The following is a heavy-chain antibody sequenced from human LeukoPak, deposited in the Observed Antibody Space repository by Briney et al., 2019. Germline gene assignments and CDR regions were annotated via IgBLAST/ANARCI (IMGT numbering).Heavy chain of an antibody. D-gene: IGHD6-13*01. J-gene: IGHJ6*02. CDR3: ARDRQDSSSWYKYYYGMDV. V-gene: IGHV3-33*01. CDR1: GFTFSSYG. CDR2: IWYDGSNK. Sequence: PGGSLRLSCAASGFTFSSYGMHWVRQAPDKGLEWVAVIWYDGSNKYYADSVKGRFTISRDNSKNTLYLQMNSLRAEDTAVYYCARDRQDSSSWYKYYYGMDVWGQGTTVTVSS.